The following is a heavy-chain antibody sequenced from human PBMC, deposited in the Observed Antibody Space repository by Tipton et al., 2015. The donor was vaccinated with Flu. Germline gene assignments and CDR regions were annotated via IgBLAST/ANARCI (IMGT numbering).Heavy chain of an antibody. Sequence: QLVQSGAEVKKPGASVKVSCKASGYTFTSYNINWVRQASGQGLEWMGWMNPNSGKTGYAQKFQGRVIMTRNTSISTAYLELSSLRSEGTAVYYCASGLLDFWSGLYYYNNYAVDVWGQGSTVIVSS. J-gene: IGHJ6*02. D-gene: IGHD3-3*01. CDR3: ASGLLDFWSGLYYYNNYAVDV. CDR1: GYTFTSYN. V-gene: IGHV1-8*01. CDR2: MNPNSGKT.